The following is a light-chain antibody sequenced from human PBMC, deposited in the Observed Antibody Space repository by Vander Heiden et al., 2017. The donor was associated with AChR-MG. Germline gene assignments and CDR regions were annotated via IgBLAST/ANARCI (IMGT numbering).Light chain of an antibody. CDR1: SSDLGSYNL. V-gene: IGLV2-23*02. Sequence: QSALTQPASVSGSPGQTVTISCTGTSSDLGSYNLVSWYQHHPGKAPKLIVYEVDKRPSGVFNRFSGSKSGSTASLTISGLQAEDEADYYCCSYAGSNTFVLFGGGTKVTVL. J-gene: IGLJ2*01. CDR2: EVD. CDR3: CSYAGSNTFVL.